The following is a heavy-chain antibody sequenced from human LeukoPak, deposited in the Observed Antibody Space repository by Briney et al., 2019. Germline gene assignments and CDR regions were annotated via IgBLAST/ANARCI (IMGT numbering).Heavy chain of an antibody. CDR3: ARGLFGAGKGWFDP. J-gene: IGHJ5*02. D-gene: IGHD3-16*01. CDR1: GGSFSGCY. CDR2: INHSGST. V-gene: IGHV4-34*01. Sequence: SEALSLTCAVYGGSFSGCYWSWVRQPPGKGLEWIGEINHSGSTNYNPSLKSRVTISVDTSKNQFSLKLSSVTAADTAVYYCARGLFGAGKGWFDPWGQGTLVTVSS.